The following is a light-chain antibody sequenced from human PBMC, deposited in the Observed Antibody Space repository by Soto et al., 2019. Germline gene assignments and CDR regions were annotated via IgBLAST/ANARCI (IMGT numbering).Light chain of an antibody. CDR1: SSDVGSYNL. CDR2: EVS. Sequence: QSVLTQPASVSGYPGQSITISCTGTSSDVGSYNLVSWYQQHPGKAPKLMIYEVSKRPSGVSNRFSGSKSGNTASLTISGLQAEDEADYYCGSPWVFGGGTKLTVL. J-gene: IGLJ3*02. CDR3: GSPWV. V-gene: IGLV2-23*02.